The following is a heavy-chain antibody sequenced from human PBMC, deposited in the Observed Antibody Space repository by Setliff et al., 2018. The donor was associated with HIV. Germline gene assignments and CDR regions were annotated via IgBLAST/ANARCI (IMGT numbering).Heavy chain of an antibody. CDR3: ARGLRFLEWLSRDNWFDP. CDR1: GDSMIPHY. D-gene: IGHD3-3*01. Sequence: SETLSLTCLVSGDSMIPHYWSWIRQPPGRGLEWIGYISNYGSPSYSPSLESRVTILLDTSKNQFSLRLDSLTAADTAVYYCARGLRFLEWLSRDNWFDPWGQGTLVTVSS. V-gene: IGHV4-59*11. J-gene: IGHJ5*02. CDR2: ISNYGSP.